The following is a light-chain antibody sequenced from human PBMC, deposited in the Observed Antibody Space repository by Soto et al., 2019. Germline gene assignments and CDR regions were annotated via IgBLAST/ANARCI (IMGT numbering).Light chain of an antibody. CDR3: SSYTSTDTVV. Sequence: QSALTQPASVSGSPGQSITISCTGTSSDVGGYNYVSWYQQHPGKAPKLMIYEVSNRPSGVSNRFSGSKSGNTASLTISGLQAEDEGHYYCSSYTSTDTVVFGGGTKVTVL. CDR2: EVS. J-gene: IGLJ2*01. V-gene: IGLV2-14*01. CDR1: SSDVGGYNY.